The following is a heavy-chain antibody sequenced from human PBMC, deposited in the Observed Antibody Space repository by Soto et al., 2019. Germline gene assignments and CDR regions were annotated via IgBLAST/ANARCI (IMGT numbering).Heavy chain of an antibody. CDR2: IIPNSGGT. J-gene: IGHJ4*02. Sequence: NVSCKASGYTFTGYYMHWVRQAPGQGLEWMGWIIPNSGGTKYAQKFQDRVTMTRDTHINTAYMELSRPRSDDTAVYYCAKDLKRPPHWGIAVSGYSPDYWGQGTLVTVSS. CDR1: GYTFTGYY. V-gene: IGHV1-2*02. D-gene: IGHD6-19*01. CDR3: AKDLKRPPHWGIAVSGYSPDY.